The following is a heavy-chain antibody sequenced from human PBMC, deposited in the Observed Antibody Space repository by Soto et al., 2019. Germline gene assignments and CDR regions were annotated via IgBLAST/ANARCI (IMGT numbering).Heavy chain of an antibody. Sequence: EVQLVESGGGLVKPGGSLRLSCAASGLTLSNAWMAWVRQVPGKGLQFVGRIRSKTDGGTTDYAAPVEGRFTVYRDDSKNTLNRKMNSLTTENTAVYYCTSQGIGTFNSWGQVTLVTVSS. CDR1: GLTLSNAW. CDR2: IRSKTDGGTT. J-gene: IGHJ5*01. D-gene: IGHD1-7*01. CDR3: TSQGIGTFNS. V-gene: IGHV3-15*01.